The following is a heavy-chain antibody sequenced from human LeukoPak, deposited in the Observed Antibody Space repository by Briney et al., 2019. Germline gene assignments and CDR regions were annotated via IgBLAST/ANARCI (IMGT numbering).Heavy chain of an antibody. Sequence: GGSLRLSCAASGFTVSSNYMSWVRQAPGKGLEWVSVIYSGGNTHYADAVKGRFTISRDNSKNTLYLQMNSLRAEDTAVYYCARLITIFGVVSWDAFDIWGQGTMVTVSS. CDR2: IYSGGNT. CDR3: ARLITIFGVVSWDAFDI. J-gene: IGHJ3*02. CDR1: GFTVSSNY. D-gene: IGHD3-3*01. V-gene: IGHV3-53*01.